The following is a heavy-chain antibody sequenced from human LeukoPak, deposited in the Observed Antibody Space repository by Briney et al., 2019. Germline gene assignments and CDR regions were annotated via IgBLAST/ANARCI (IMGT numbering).Heavy chain of an antibody. D-gene: IGHD5-18*01. CDR1: GYTFTRYD. CDR2: MNPNSGNA. CDR3: ARVLGYSYGDYYYYGMDV. J-gene: IGHJ6*02. V-gene: IGHV1-8*01. Sequence: GASVKVSCKASGYTFTRYDINWVRQATGQGLEWMGWMNPNSGNAGYAQKFQGRVTMTRNTSISTAYMELSSLRSEDTAVYYCARVLGYSYGDYYYYGMDVWSQGTTVTVSS.